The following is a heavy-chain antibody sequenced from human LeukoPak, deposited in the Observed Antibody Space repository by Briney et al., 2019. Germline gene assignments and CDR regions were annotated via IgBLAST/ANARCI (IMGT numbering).Heavy chain of an antibody. Sequence: SETLSLTCTVSGGSISSYYWSWIRQPPGKGLEWIGYIYYSGSTNYNPSLKSRVTISVDTSKNQFSLKLSSVTAADTAVYYCAGRTTVVTPGWFDPWGQGTLVTVSS. CDR1: GGSISSYY. CDR2: IYYSGST. V-gene: IGHV4-59*08. CDR3: AGRTTVVTPGWFDP. D-gene: IGHD4-23*01. J-gene: IGHJ5*02.